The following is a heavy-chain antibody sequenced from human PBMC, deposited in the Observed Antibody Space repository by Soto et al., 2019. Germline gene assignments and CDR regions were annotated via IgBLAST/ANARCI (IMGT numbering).Heavy chain of an antibody. CDR2: VWNDGINK. V-gene: IGHV3-33*01. J-gene: IGHJ5*01. Sequence: ESGGGVVHPGGSLRLSCAASGFIFSAYGIHWVRQAPAKGRGWVAIVWNDGINKYYADSVKGRFTISRDNFKNTVDLQMNSLRVEDTAVYYCARLAYSNFLGGLDSWGQGTLVTASS. CDR3: ARLAYSNFLGGLDS. CDR1: GFIFSAYG. D-gene: IGHD1-26*01.